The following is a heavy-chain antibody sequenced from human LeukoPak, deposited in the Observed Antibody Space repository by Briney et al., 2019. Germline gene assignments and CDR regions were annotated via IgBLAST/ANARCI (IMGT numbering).Heavy chain of an antibody. CDR1: GYSFSTYW. J-gene: IGHJ4*02. Sequence: GESLKISCKVSGYSFSTYWIVWVRQMHGKGLEYMGIIYPGDSDTKYSPSFQGQVTMSVDKSISTAYLQWNSLKSSDTAMYYCARRVPVGPPDFWGQGTLVTVSS. D-gene: IGHD1-26*01. V-gene: IGHV5-51*01. CDR3: ARRVPVGPPDF. CDR2: IYPGDSDT.